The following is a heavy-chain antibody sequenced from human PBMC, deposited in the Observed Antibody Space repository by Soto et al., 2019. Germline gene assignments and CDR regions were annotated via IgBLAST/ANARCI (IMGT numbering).Heavy chain of an antibody. D-gene: IGHD2-15*01. V-gene: IGHV4-4*02. CDR3: VRLCSGATCQRGLQAFDI. J-gene: IGHJ3*02. CDR1: RGSINSNNW. CDR2: IYYDGRN. Sequence: SETLSLTCAVSRGSINSNNWWSWVRQPPGKGLEWIGEIYYDGRNNYNPSLKSRVAMSVDTSTDEFSVTLTSVTAADTAMYYCVRLCSGATCQRGLQAFDIWGQGTMVTVSS.